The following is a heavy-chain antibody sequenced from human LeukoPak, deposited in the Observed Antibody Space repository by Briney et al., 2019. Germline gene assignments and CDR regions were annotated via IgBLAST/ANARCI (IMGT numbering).Heavy chain of an antibody. CDR3: ARRVSSLDAFDI. CDR1: GGSISSSNYY. J-gene: IGHJ3*02. D-gene: IGHD2-15*01. V-gene: IGHV4-39*01. CDR2: VYYGGNT. Sequence: SETLSLXCTVSGGSISSSNYYWGWIRQPPEKGLEWIGNVYYGGNTYNNPSLKSRVTMSVDTSKNQFSLRLNSVTAADTVIYYCARRVSSLDAFDIWGQGTMVTVSS.